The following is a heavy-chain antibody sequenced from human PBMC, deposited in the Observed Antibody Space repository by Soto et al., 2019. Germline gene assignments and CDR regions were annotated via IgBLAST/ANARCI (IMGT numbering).Heavy chain of an antibody. J-gene: IGHJ3*02. V-gene: IGHV1-69*13. D-gene: IGHD3-3*01. CDR1: GGTFSSYA. CDR2: IIPIFGTA. CDR3: ARGLAYYDFWSGYRYDAFDI. Sequence: SSVKVSCKASGGTFSSYAISWVRQAPGQGLEWMGGIIPIFGTANYAQKFQGRVTITADESTSTAYMELSSLRSEDTAVYYCARGLAYYDFWSGYRYDAFDIWGQGTMVTVS.